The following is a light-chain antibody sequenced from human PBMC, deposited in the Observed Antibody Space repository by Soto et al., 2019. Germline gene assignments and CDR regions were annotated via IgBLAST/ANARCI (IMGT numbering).Light chain of an antibody. CDR1: QSISDS. CDR2: EAS. Sequence: DIQMTQSPSTLSASVGDRVTITCRASQSISDSLAWYQQEPGKAPKLLIYEASNLKSGVPSRFSGRGSGTEYTLTISSLQPDVFASYYCQQYNGYWTFGQGTKVEIK. V-gene: IGKV1-5*03. CDR3: QQYNGYWT. J-gene: IGKJ1*01.